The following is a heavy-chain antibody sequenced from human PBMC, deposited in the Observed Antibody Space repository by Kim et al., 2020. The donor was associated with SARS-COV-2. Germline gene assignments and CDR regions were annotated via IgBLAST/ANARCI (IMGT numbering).Heavy chain of an antibody. Sequence: NPSLTSRVAISVDTSKNQFSLKLSSVTAADTAVYYCARNYGYGSGSFYSYWGQGILVTVSS. CDR3: ARNYGYGSGSFYSY. J-gene: IGHJ4*02. D-gene: IGHD3-10*01. V-gene: IGHV4-4*09.